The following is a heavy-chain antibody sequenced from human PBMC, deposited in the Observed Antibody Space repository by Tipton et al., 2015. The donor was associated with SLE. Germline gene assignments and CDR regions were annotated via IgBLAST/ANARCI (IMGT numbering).Heavy chain of an antibody. J-gene: IGHJ2*01. CDR2: VFYSGAT. Sequence: TLSLTCNVSGGSINTGSSYWAWVRQAPGTALEWIGCVFYSGATYYNPSLKSRVTISVDTSKKQFSLKLRSVTAADTAVYYCARKRQGSSWYHWYFDLWGRGTLVTVSS. CDR3: ARKRQGSSWYHWYFDL. CDR1: GGSINTGSSY. D-gene: IGHD6-13*01. V-gene: IGHV4-39*07.